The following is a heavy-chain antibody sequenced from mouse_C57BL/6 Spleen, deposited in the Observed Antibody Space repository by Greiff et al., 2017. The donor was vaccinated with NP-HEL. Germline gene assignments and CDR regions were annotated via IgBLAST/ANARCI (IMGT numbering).Heavy chain of an antibody. D-gene: IGHD2-2*01. CDR1: GYAFSSSW. J-gene: IGHJ3*01. Sequence: QVQLQQSGPELVKPGASVKISCKASGYAFSSSWMNWVKQRPGKGLEWIGRIYPGDGDTNYNGKFKGKATLTADKSSSTAYMQLSSLTSEDSAVYFCAREGYYGYPWFAYWGQGTLVTVSA. CDR3: AREGYYGYPWFAY. V-gene: IGHV1-82*01. CDR2: IYPGDGDT.